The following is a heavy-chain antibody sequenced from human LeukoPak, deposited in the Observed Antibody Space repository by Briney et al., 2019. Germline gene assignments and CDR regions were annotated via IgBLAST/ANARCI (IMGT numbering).Heavy chain of an antibody. V-gene: IGHV1-69*05. Sequence: SVKVSCKASGGTFSSYAISWVREAPGQGLEWMGRIIPIFGTANYAQKFQGRVTITTDESTSTAYMELSSLRSEDTAVYYCARDRSSGWNFDYWGQGTLVTVSS. J-gene: IGHJ4*02. CDR3: ARDRSSGWNFDY. CDR2: IIPIFGTA. CDR1: GGTFSSYA. D-gene: IGHD6-19*01.